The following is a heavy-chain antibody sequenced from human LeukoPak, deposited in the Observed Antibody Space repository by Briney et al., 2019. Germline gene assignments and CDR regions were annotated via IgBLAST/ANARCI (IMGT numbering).Heavy chain of an antibody. Sequence: SETLSLTCTVSGGSISSGSYYWSWIRQPAGKGLEWIGHIYTSGSTNYNPSLKSRVTISVDTSKNQFSLKLSSVTAADTAVYYCARESEDWDWYLDYWGQGTLVTVSS. J-gene: IGHJ4*02. D-gene: IGHD3/OR15-3a*01. V-gene: IGHV4-61*09. CDR3: ARESEDWDWYLDY. CDR1: GGSISSGSYY. CDR2: IYTSGST.